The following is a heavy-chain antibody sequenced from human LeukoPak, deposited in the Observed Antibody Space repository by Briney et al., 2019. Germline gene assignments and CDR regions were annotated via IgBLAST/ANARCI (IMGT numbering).Heavy chain of an antibody. V-gene: IGHV4-38-2*02. Sequence: NPSETLSLTCTVSAYSINSGYYWCWIRQPPGKGLEWIGSIYHSGRTYYNPSLKSRVTISVDTSKNQFSLNLNSVTAADTAVYYCARFYYGDFTFDYWGQGTLVTVSS. CDR2: IYHSGRT. CDR3: ARFYYGDFTFDY. CDR1: AYSINSGYY. J-gene: IGHJ4*02. D-gene: IGHD4-17*01.